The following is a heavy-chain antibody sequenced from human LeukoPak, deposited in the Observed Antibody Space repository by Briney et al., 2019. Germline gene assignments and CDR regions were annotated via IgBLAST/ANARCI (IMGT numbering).Heavy chain of an antibody. V-gene: IGHV3-23*01. CDR2: ISGSGGST. CDR1: GFTFSSYG. J-gene: IGHJ3*02. Sequence: GGTLRLSCAASGFTFSSYGMSWVRQAPGKGLEWVSAISGSGGSTYYADSVKGRFTISRDNAKNTLYLQMDSLRAEGTAVYYCVRVAVGGTRTFDIWGQGTAVTVSS. CDR3: VRVAVGGTRTFDI. D-gene: IGHD4-23*01.